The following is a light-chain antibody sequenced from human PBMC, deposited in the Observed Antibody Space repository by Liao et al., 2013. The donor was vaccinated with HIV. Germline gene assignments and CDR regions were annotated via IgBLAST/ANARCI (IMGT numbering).Light chain of an antibody. CDR1: NIGSKG. J-gene: IGLJ1*01. V-gene: IGLV3-21*01. CDR3: QVWDSSVDQYL. CDR2: YDS. Sequence: SYELTQPPSVSVAPGKTARITCGGNNIGSKGVHWYQQKPGQAPVLVIYYDSDRPSGIPERFSGSNSGNTATLTISRVEAGDEADYYCQVWDSSVDQYLFGTGTKVTVL.